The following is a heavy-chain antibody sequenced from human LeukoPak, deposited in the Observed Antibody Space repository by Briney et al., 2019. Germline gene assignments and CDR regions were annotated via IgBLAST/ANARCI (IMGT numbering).Heavy chain of an antibody. CDR1: GFTFSSSS. CDR3: AKSQFGGVFDGFDI. CDR2: ISSSGSTT. Sequence: GGSLRLSCAASGFTFSSSSMNWVRQAPGKGLEWVSYISSSGSTTYYADSVKGRFTISRDNSKNTLYVQMNSLRAEDTAVYYCAKSQFGGVFDGFDIWGQGTMVTVSS. D-gene: IGHD3-16*01. V-gene: IGHV3-48*01. J-gene: IGHJ3*02.